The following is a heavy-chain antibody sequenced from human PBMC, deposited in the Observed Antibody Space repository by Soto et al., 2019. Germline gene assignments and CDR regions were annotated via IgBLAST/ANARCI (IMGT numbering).Heavy chain of an antibody. D-gene: IGHD5-12*01. CDR3: VRGGYVHAFDY. Sequence: TVSGGSISYYYWGWIRQPPGKGLEWIGSIYYSGNTHYNPSLKSRVTISVDTSMNQFSLNLGSVTAVDSAVYYCVRGGYVHAFDYWGQGALVTVSS. J-gene: IGHJ4*02. CDR1: GGSISYYY. V-gene: IGHV4-59*01. CDR2: IYYSGNT.